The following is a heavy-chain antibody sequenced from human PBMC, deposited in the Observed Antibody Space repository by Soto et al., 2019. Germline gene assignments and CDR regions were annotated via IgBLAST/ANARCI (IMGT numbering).Heavy chain of an antibody. V-gene: IGHV3-21*04. CDR3: AKKEKLLWFGESFDY. D-gene: IGHD3-10*01. CDR1: GFTFSSYS. J-gene: IGHJ4*02. Sequence: KPGGSLRLSCAASGFTFSSYSMNWVRQAPGKGLEWVSSISSSSTYIYYADSVKGRFTISRDNAKNTLYLQMNSLRAEDTAVYYCAKKEKLLWFGESFDYWGQGTLVTVSS. CDR2: ISSSSTYI.